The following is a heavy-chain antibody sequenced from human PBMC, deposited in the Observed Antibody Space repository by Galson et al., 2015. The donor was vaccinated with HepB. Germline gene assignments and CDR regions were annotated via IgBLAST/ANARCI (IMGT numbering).Heavy chain of an antibody. CDR2: INPNSGAT. Sequence: SVKVSCKASGYTFTGYYMHWVRQAPGQGLEWMGWINPNSGATNYAQKFQGWVTMTGDTSINTAYMELSRLTSDDTAVYYCARSSSSGYLDSWGQGTLVTVSS. CDR3: ARSSSSGYLDS. V-gene: IGHV1-2*04. J-gene: IGHJ4*02. CDR1: GYTFTGYY. D-gene: IGHD3-22*01.